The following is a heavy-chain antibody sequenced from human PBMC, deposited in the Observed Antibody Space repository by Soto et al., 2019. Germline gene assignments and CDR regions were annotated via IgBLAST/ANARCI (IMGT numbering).Heavy chain of an antibody. D-gene: IGHD5-18*01. CDR1: GFTFSSYG. Sequence: GGSLRLSCAASGFTFSSYGMHWVRQAPGKGLEWVAVIWSDGSKKDYAAPVKGRFTISRDNSKNTLYLQMNSLKTEDTAVYYCTTVSPLKRGYSYGYTYYYYYYGMDVWGQGTTVTVSS. CDR2: IWSDGSKK. CDR3: TTVSPLKRGYSYGYTYYYYYYGMDV. J-gene: IGHJ6*02. V-gene: IGHV3-33*01.